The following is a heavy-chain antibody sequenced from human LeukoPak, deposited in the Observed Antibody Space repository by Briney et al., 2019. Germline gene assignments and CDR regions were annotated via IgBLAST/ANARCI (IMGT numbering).Heavy chain of an antibody. Sequence: GGSLRLSCAASGFTFSNYAMTWVRQAPGKGLEWVSGISGSGTSTYYADSVKGRFTISRDNSKNTLYLQMNSLRAEDTAIYYCSKVAKDSSGLGVDYWGQGTQVTVSS. CDR2: ISGSGTST. CDR3: SKVAKDSSGLGVDY. J-gene: IGHJ4*02. V-gene: IGHV3-23*01. CDR1: GFTFSNYA. D-gene: IGHD3-22*01.